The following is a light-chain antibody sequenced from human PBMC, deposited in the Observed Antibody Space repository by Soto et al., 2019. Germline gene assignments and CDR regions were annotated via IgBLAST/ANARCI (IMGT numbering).Light chain of an antibody. V-gene: IGKV3-15*01. CDR3: HQYDNWTET. Sequence: ETVMTQSPATLSVSPGERATLSCRASQSVNSDLAWYQQKPGQSPRLLIYGASTRATGIPASFSGSGSGTEFTLTISSLQSEDLAVYYCHQYDNWTETFGQGIKGEIK. CDR2: GAS. CDR1: QSVNSD. J-gene: IGKJ1*01.